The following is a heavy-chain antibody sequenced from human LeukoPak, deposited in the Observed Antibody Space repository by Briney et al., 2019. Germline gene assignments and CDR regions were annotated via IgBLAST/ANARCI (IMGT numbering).Heavy chain of an antibody. CDR3: ARGQRENWNYLNYYYYYMDV. V-gene: IGHV4-4*09. CDR1: GSSISSFY. D-gene: IGHD1-7*01. CDR2: IYTSGGT. Sequence: PSETLSLTCTVSGSSISSFYWSWIRQPPGEGLEWIASIYTSGGTNYNPSLKSRVTMSVDTSKNQFSLKLSSVTAADTAVYYCARGQRENWNYLNYYYYYMDVWGKGTTVTVSS. J-gene: IGHJ6*03.